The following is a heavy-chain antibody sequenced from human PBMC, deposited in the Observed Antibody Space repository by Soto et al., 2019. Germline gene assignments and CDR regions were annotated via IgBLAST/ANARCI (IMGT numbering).Heavy chain of an antibody. Sequence: SETLSLTCTVSGGSISSSSYYWGWIRQPPGKGLEWIGSFYYSGSTHYNPSLKSRVTISVDTSKNQFSLKLSSVTAADTAVYYCARDGWQFDYWGQGTLVTVS. D-gene: IGHD6-19*01. CDR2: FYYSGST. CDR3: ARDGWQFDY. CDR1: GGSISSSSYY. V-gene: IGHV4-39*02. J-gene: IGHJ4*02.